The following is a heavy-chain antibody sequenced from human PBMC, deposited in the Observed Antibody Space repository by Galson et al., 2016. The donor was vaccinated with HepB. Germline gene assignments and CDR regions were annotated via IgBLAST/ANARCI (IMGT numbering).Heavy chain of an antibody. CDR2: IYPGYSDT. CDR1: AYSFTSYW. CDR3: ARRGIAVAGRGGIDY. D-gene: IGHD6-19*01. V-gene: IGHV5-51*01. J-gene: IGHJ4*02. Sequence: QSGAEVKKPGESLRISCKGSAYSFTSYWIGWVRQMPGKGLEWMAMIYPGYSDTRHSPSFHGQVTISADKSIITAYLQWSSLKASDTAMYYCARRGIAVAGRGGIDYWGQGTLVTVSS.